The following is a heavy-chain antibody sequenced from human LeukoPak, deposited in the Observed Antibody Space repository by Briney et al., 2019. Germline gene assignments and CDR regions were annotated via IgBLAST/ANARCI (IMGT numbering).Heavy chain of an antibody. D-gene: IGHD5-18*01. CDR2: IDPSDSYT. J-gene: IGHJ3*02. CDR1: GYSFTSYW. CDR3: ARETGYSYGDTDAFDI. Sequence: GESLKISCQGSGYSFTSYWISWMRQMPGKGLEWMGRIDPSDSYTNYSPSFQGHVTISADKSISTAYLQWSSLKASDTAMYYCARETGYSYGDTDAFDIWGQGTMVTVSS. V-gene: IGHV5-10-1*01.